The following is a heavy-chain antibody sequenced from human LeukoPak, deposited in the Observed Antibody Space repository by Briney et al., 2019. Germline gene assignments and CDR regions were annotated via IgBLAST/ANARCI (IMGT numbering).Heavy chain of an antibody. J-gene: IGHJ4*02. V-gene: IGHV1-2*02. CDR1: GYTFTGQY. D-gene: IGHD6-19*01. CDR3: ASYPRYSSSPPFDY. CDR2: INPNTGDT. Sequence: GASVKVSCXASGYTFTGQYMHWVRQAPGQGLEWMGWINPNTGDTGYAQTFQGRVTMTRDTTITTAYMELSSLTSDDTAMYYCASYPRYSSSPPFDYWGQGTLVTVSS.